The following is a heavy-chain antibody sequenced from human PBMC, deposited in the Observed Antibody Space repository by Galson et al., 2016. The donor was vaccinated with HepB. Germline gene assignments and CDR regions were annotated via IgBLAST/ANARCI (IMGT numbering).Heavy chain of an antibody. D-gene: IGHD1-26*01. CDR2: IYSGGST. CDR1: GFTVSTNY. V-gene: IGHV3-53*01. CDR3: ARGGVGATTSERRQYFDY. J-gene: IGHJ4*02. Sequence: SLRLSCAASGFTVSTNYMIWVRQAPGKGLEWVSSIYSGGSTYYADSVTGRFTISRDNSKNTVYLQMNSLRAEDTAVYYCARGGVGATTSERRQYFDYWGQGTLVTVSS.